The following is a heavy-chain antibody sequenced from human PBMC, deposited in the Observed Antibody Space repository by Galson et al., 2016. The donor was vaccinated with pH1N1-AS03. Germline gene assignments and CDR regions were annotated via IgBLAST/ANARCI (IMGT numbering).Heavy chain of an antibody. D-gene: IGHD7-27*01. V-gene: IGHV3-7*01. CDR2: IKQYGQGS. CDR3: ARENWGKYDF. Sequence: SLRLSCAASGFSFSTYWMIWVRQAPGKGLEWVATIKQYGQGSEYVDSVNGRFSVSRDNAKNLLYLQMNSLRVDDTAVYFCARENWGKYDFWGQGALVTVSS. J-gene: IGHJ4*02. CDR1: GFSFSTYW.